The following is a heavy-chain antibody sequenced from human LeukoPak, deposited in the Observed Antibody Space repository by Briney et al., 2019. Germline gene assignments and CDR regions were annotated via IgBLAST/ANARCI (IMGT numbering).Heavy chain of an antibody. CDR3: ARATPRSSGWSHFDY. Sequence: GRSLRLSCAASGFSFRSYVVHWVRLAPGKGLDWVTVISYDGSNKYYADSVKGRFTISRDSSKNTVYLQIESLRPEDTAMYYCARATPRSSGWSHFDYWGQGTLVTVSS. J-gene: IGHJ4*02. V-gene: IGHV3-30-3*01. D-gene: IGHD6-19*01. CDR2: ISYDGSNK. CDR1: GFSFRSYV.